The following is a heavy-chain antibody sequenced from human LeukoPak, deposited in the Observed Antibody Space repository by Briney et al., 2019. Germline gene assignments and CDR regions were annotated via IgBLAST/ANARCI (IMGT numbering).Heavy chain of an antibody. V-gene: IGHV4-59*01. CDR2: IYYSGST. J-gene: IGHJ5*02. Sequence: SETLSLTCTVSGGSISSYYWSWIRQPPGKGLEWIGYIYYSGSTNYNPSLKSRVTISVDTSKNQFSLKLSSVTAADTAVYYCARVRTTRSSSWYNWFDPWGQGTLVTVSS. D-gene: IGHD6-13*01. CDR3: ARVRTTRSSSWYNWFDP. CDR1: GGSISSYY.